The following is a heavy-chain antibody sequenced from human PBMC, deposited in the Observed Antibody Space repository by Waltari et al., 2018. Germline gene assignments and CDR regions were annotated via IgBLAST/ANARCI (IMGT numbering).Heavy chain of an antibody. V-gene: IGHV5-10-1*03. CDR3: ARRTDPGTYFDY. Sequence: EVQLVQSGAEVKKPGESLRISCKASGYSFTSNWISWVRQMPGKGLEWMGKTAPRASYTNYSPSFQGHVTVSVDKSISTAYLQWHSLRASDTAMYYCARRTDPGTYFDYWGQGALVTVSS. J-gene: IGHJ4*02. D-gene: IGHD1-1*01. CDR1: GYSFTSNW. CDR2: TAPRASYT.